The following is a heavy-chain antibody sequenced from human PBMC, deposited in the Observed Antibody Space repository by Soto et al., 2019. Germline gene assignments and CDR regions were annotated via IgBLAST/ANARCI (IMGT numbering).Heavy chain of an antibody. CDR1: GGSISSGDYY. J-gene: IGHJ4*02. CDR2: IYYSGST. CDR3: ATIFGVVPRYYFDY. Sequence: SETLSLTCTVSGGSISSGDYYWSWIRQPPGKGLEWIGYIYYSGSTYYNPSLKSRVTISVDTSKNQFSLKLSSVTAADTAVYYCATIFGVVPRYYFDYWGQGTLVTVSS. D-gene: IGHD3-3*01. V-gene: IGHV4-30-4*01.